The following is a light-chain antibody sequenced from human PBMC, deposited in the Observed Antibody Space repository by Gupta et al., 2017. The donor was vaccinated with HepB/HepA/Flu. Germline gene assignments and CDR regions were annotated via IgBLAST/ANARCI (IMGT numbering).Light chain of an antibody. CDR3: QQYNSYPRK. J-gene: IGKJ1*01. V-gene: IGKV1-5*03. CDR1: QSVNNW. Sequence: DIQMTQSPSTLSASVGDSVTITCRASQSVNNWLAWYQQKPGKDPKLLSDKVSNLGSGVPSRFSGSGSGTEFTLTISSLQPDDFATYYCQQYNSYPRKFGQGTKVEIK. CDR2: KVS.